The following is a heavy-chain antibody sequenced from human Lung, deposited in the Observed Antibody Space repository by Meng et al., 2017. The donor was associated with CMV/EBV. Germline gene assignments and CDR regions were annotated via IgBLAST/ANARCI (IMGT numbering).Heavy chain of an antibody. CDR1: GYSINSGYY. V-gene: IGHV4-38-2*02. CDR3: ARGFPGTVDY. CDR2: VYKSGTT. J-gene: IGHJ4*02. Sequence: GSLRLSCTVSGYSINSGYYWGWIRQPPGKGLEWIGSVYKSGTTYYKPSLKSRVTISLETSKNQFSLKLSSVTAADTAVYYCARGFPGTVDYWGQGTLVTVSS.